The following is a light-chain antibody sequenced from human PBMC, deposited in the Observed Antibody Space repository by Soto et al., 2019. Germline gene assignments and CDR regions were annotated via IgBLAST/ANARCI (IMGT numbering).Light chain of an antibody. V-gene: IGKV1-16*01. J-gene: IGKJ1*01. CDR2: AAT. Sequence: DIQLTQSPSSLSASVGDRVTITCRAIQTIDTYVNWYQHKPGTAPKVLIYAATYLQNGVPSRFSGTGSGADFTLTISSLQPDDFATYYCQHYNSYSEAFGQGTKVDI. CDR3: QHYNSYSEA. CDR1: QTIDTY.